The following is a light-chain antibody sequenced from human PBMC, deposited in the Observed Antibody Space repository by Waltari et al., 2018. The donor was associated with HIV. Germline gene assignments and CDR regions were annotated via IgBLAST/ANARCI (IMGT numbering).Light chain of an antibody. CDR2: RNN. Sequence: QSVLTQPPSASGTPGQRVTISCSGSRSHIGNNDVYWFQLLPGTAPKLLIYRNNQRPSGVPDRFTGSTSGTSASLAISGLRSEDEADYYCDAWDNSLSGRVFGGGTKLTVL. J-gene: IGLJ3*02. CDR3: DAWDNSLSGRV. V-gene: IGLV1-47*01. CDR1: RSHIGNND.